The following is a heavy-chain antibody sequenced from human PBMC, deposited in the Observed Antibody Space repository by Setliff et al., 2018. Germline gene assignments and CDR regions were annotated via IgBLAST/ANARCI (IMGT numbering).Heavy chain of an antibody. CDR3: AREGRSSISGWYMDV. D-gene: IGHD3-3*02. J-gene: IGHJ6*03. CDR1: GGSISSSSYY. Sequence: NPSETLSLTCTVSGGSISSSSYYWGWIRQPPGTGLQWIGSIYYSGSTYYDPSLKSRVTISVDTSKNQFSLRLSSVTAADTAVYYCAREGRSSISGWYMDVWGRGTTVTVSS. V-gene: IGHV4-39*02. CDR2: IYYSGST.